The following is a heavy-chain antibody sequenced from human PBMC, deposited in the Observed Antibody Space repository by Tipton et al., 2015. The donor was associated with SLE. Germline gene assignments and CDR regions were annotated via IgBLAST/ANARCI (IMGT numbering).Heavy chain of an antibody. Sequence: TLSLTCTVSGGSISSGPYYWSWIRQPAGEGLEWIGHIYTSGSTNYNPSLKSRVTISVDTSKNQFSLKLRSVTAADTAVYYCAGAWQGYCSGGTCYVLDYWGQGTLVTVSS. J-gene: IGHJ4*02. CDR1: GGSISSGPYY. CDR2: IYTSGST. V-gene: IGHV4-61*09. D-gene: IGHD2-15*01. CDR3: AGAWQGYCSGGTCYVLDY.